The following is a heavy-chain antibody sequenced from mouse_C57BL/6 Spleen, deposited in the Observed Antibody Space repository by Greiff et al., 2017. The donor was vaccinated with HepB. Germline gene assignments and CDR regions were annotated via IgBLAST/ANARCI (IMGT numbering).Heavy chain of an antibody. J-gene: IGHJ1*03. CDR1: GYTFTSYW. CDR2: IDPSDSYT. V-gene: IGHV1-69*01. Sequence: QVQLQQPGAELVMPGASVKLSCKASGYTFTSYWMHWVKQRPGQGLEWIGEIDPSDSYTNYNQKFKGKSTLPVDKSSSTAYMQLSSLTSEDSAVYYCARVLDSSYWYFDVWGTGTTVTVSS. D-gene: IGHD1-1*01. CDR3: ARVLDSSYWYFDV.